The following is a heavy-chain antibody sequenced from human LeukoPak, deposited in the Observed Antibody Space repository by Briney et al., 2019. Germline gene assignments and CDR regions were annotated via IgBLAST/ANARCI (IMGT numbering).Heavy chain of an antibody. V-gene: IGHV3-23*01. J-gene: IGHJ4*02. CDR1: GFTFSSYA. CDR2: ISPSGGST. CDR3: AKKIGGYNSFDY. Sequence: GGSLRLSCAASGFTFSSYAMNWVRQAPGKGLERIASISPSGGSTYYADSVKGRFTISRDNSKNTLYLQMNSLRAEDTAIYYCAKKIGGYNSFDYWGQGTLVTVSS. D-gene: IGHD5-24*01.